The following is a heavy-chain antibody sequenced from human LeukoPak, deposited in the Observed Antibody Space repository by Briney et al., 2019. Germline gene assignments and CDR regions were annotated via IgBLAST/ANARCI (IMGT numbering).Heavy chain of an antibody. D-gene: IGHD3-22*01. CDR3: ARDRVTMNY. CDR2: IYYSGST. V-gene: IGHV4-59*01. Sequence: SETLSLTCTVSGGSISSYYWSWIRQPPGKGLEWIGYIYYSGSTNYNPSLKSRVTISVDTSKNQFSLKLSSVTAADTAVYYCARDRVTMNYWGQGTLVTVSS. J-gene: IGHJ4*02. CDR1: GGSISSYY.